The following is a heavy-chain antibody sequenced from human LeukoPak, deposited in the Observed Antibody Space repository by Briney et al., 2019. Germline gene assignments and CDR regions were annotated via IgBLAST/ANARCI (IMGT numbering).Heavy chain of an antibody. CDR2: INAGNGNT. J-gene: IGHJ4*02. CDR1: GYTFTSYG. CDR3: ARDRFGDYYDSSGYPYFDY. Sequence: ASVKVSCKASGYTFTSYGISWVRQAPGQRLEWMGWINAGNGNTKYSQEFQGRVIITRDTSASTAYMELSSLRSEDMAVYYCARDRFGDYYDSSGYPYFDYWGQGTLVTVSS. D-gene: IGHD3-22*01. V-gene: IGHV1-3*03.